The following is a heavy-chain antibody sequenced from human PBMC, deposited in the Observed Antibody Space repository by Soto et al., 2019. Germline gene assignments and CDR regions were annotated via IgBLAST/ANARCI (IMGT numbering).Heavy chain of an antibody. CDR2: IRTKTNNYAT. D-gene: IGHD2-21*02. CDR1: GFTFSGSA. CDR3: TREPNVTPNDAFEI. V-gene: IGHV3-73*02. Sequence: EVQLVESGGGLVQPGGSLKLSCAASGFTFSGSAMHWVRQASGKGLEWVGRIRTKTNNYATAYVASVKGRFTISRDDSKNTAYLQMNSLKTEDTAVYYCTREPNVTPNDAFEIWGPGTMVTVSS. J-gene: IGHJ3*02.